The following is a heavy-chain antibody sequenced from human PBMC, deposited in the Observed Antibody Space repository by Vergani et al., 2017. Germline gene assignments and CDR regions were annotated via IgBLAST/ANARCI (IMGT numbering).Heavy chain of an antibody. J-gene: IGHJ3*02. CDR1: GFTFSSYS. Sequence: EVQLLESGGGLVQPGGSLRLSCAASGFTFSSYSMNWVRQAPGKGLEWVSSISSSSSYIYYADSVKGRFTISRDNAKNSLYLQMNSLRAEDTAVYYCARTQGEEYYYDSSGPDKNDAFDIWGQGTMVTVSS. CDR2: ISSSSSYI. D-gene: IGHD3-22*01. CDR3: ARTQGEEYYYDSSGPDKNDAFDI. V-gene: IGHV3-21*01.